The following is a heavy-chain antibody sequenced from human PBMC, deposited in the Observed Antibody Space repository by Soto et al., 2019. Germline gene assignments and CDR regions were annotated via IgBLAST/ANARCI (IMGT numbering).Heavy chain of an antibody. V-gene: IGHV4-31*03. CDR2: ISYSGST. CDR1: TGAISTINYY. D-gene: IGHD2-8*01. CDR3: ARSAQWDGFDP. Sequence: QVQLQESGPGLVRPSQTLSLTCTVSTGAISTINYYWSWIRQHPEKGLEWIGYISYSGSTFYHSSLKSRVTSSLDTSTKQFSLTLTSVTAADTAVYYCARSAQWDGFDPWGQGTMVTVSS. J-gene: IGHJ3*01.